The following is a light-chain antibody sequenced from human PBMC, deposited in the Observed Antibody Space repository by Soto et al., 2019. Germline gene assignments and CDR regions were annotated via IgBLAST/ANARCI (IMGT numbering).Light chain of an antibody. Sequence: QSVLTQPASVSGSPGQSITISCTGTSSDVGSYNLVSWYQQHPGKAPKLMIYEVSKRPSGVSNRFSGSKSGNTASLTISWLQAEVEADYYCCSYAGSSTYVFGTGTKVTVL. CDR3: CSYAGSSTYV. V-gene: IGLV2-23*02. CDR2: EVS. J-gene: IGLJ1*01. CDR1: SSDVGSYNL.